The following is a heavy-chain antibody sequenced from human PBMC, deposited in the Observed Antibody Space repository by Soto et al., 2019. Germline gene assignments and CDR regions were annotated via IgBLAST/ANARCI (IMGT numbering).Heavy chain of an antibody. Sequence: EVQLGESGGGLVKHCGSLRIYCAASVFTFSNYSMNWFRQSPRKGLERVSSISISSSDRYYADSVKARFTSSRDSAKNSLYLQMNGLRAEESAVYYCARNGVGDLTALDLWGRGTRVTFSS. CDR1: VFTFSNYS. J-gene: IGHJ3*01. V-gene: IGHV3-21*01. CDR2: ISISSSDR. CDR3: ARNGVGDLTALDL. D-gene: IGHD1-26*01.